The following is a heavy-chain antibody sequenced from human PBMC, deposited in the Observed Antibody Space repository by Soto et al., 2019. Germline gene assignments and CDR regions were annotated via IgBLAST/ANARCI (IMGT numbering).Heavy chain of an antibody. D-gene: IGHD6-13*01. CDR1: GGSISRGDYF. J-gene: IGHJ5*02. Sequence: VQLQESGPGLVKPSQTLSLTCTVSGGSISRGDYFWSWIRQHPEKGLEWVGYIYYTGITYYNPSLKSRVTMSVDTSKNQFSLKLTSVTVADTAVYYCARSTIAAAGTWGQGILVTVSS. CDR3: ARSTIAAAGT. V-gene: IGHV4-31*03. CDR2: IYYTGIT.